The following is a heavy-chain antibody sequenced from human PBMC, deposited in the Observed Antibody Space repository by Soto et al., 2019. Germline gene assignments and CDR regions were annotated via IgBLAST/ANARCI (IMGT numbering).Heavy chain of an antibody. V-gene: IGHV1-69*12. CDR3: AELAVVVAGRLFFNMGA. D-gene: IGHD2-2*01. CDR1: GGTFSSYA. CDR2: IIPIFSTT. J-gene: IGHJ6*02. Sequence: QVQLVQSGAEVKKPGSSVKVSCKASGGTFSSYAISWVRQAPGQGLEWMGGIIPIFSTTNYAQKFQGRVTITADESTRTACMELSSLRSEDTAVYYCAELAVVVAGRLFFNMGAWGQGTTVTVSS.